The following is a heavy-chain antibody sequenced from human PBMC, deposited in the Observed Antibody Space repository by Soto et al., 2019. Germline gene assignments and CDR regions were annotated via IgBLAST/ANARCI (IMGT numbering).Heavy chain of an antibody. CDR3: ARGFGDIQTLFDP. CDR2: ISYSGRT. CDR1: GGSISSGGYY. J-gene: IGHJ5*02. V-gene: IGHV4-31*03. Sequence: QVQLQESGPGLVKPSQTLSLTCTVSGGSISSGGYYWSWISQHPGKGLEWIGYISYSGRTYYNPSLKTRVTISVDTSKNQFSLNLSSVTAADTAVYYCARGFGDIQTLFDPWCQGTLVTVAS. D-gene: IGHD3-10*01.